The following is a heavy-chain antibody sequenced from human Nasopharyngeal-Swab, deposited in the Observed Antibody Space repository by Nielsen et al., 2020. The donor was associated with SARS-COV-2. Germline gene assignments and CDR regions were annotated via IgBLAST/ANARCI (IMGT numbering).Heavy chain of an antibody. V-gene: IGHV1-69*13. CDR1: GGTFSSYA. CDR3: ASGNYGSGYYYYYMDV. D-gene: IGHD1-7*01. Sequence: SVKVSCKASGGTFSSYAISWVRQAPGQGLEWMGGIIPIFGTANYAQKFQGSVTITADESTSTAYMELSSLRSEDTAVYYCASGNYGSGYYYYYMDVWGKGTTVTVSS. CDR2: IIPIFGTA. J-gene: IGHJ6*03.